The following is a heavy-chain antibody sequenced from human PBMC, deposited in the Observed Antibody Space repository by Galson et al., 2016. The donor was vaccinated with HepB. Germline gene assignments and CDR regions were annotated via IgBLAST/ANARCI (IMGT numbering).Heavy chain of an antibody. Sequence: SLRLSCAVAGFAVRSYCMSWVRQAPGKGLEWASVIYSADTTYYADSVKGRFTISTDSSKNTLYLQMDSLRADDTAVYYYARHYCDASGHPNYLTHWGQGTPVTVSS. CDR3: ARHYCDASGHPNYLTH. V-gene: IGHV3-66*04. J-gene: IGHJ4*02. CDR2: IYSADTT. CDR1: GFAVRSYC. D-gene: IGHD3-22*01.